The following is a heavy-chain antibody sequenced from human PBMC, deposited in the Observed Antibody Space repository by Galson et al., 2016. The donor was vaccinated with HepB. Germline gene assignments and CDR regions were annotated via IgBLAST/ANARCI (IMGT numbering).Heavy chain of an antibody. V-gene: IGHV3-21*01. CDR2: ISITSGYK. D-gene: IGHD3-16*01. J-gene: IGHJ2*01. CDR1: GFTFSTYS. Sequence: SLRLSCAASGFTFSTYSMNWVRQAPGKGLECVSFISITSGYKYYADSLKGRVTISRDNAKNSLYLQINSLRAEDTAVYYCSRPPEGDRRYFDLCGRGTLVTVSS. CDR3: SRPPEGDRRYFDL.